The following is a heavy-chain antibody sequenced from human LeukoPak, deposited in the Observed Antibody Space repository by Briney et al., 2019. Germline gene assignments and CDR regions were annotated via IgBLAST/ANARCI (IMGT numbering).Heavy chain of an antibody. Sequence: ASVRVSCKASGYTFINYGITWVRQAPGQGLEWMGCISPNSGGTHYAQKFQGRVTMTRDTSISTAYMELSRLRSDDTAVYFCARLPFDEPFYWGQGTLVTVSS. CDR3: ARLPFDEPFY. D-gene: IGHD1-14*01. V-gene: IGHV1-2*02. J-gene: IGHJ4*02. CDR1: GYTFINYG. CDR2: ISPNSGGT.